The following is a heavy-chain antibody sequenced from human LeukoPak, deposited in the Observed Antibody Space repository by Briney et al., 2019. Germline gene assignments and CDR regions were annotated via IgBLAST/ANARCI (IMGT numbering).Heavy chain of an antibody. D-gene: IGHD4-17*01. J-gene: IGHJ4*02. CDR3: AKDSDGDYVLGGFDY. V-gene: IGHV3-53*01. CDR1: GFIVSSNY. Sequence: PGGSLRLSCAASGFIVSSNYMSWVRQAPGKGLEWVSVIYSGGSTYYADSVKGRFTISRDNSKNTLYLQMNSLRAEDTAVYYCAKDSDGDYVLGGFDYWGQGTLVTVSS. CDR2: IYSGGST.